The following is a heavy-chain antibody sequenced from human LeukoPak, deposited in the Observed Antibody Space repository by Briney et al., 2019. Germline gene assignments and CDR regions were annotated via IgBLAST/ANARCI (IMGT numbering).Heavy chain of an antibody. V-gene: IGHV3-7*01. CDR3: ARGRYSSRSGGYYFDI. CDR2: IKKDGIEK. D-gene: IGHD2-2*01. Sequence: GSLRLSCVVSGFTLSSDWTSWVRQAPGKGLEWVANIKKDGIEKYYVESVKGRFTISRDNAKNSLYLQMNSLRAEDTAVYYCARGRYSSRSGGYYFDIWGQGTLVTVSS. CDR1: GFTLSSDW. J-gene: IGHJ4*02.